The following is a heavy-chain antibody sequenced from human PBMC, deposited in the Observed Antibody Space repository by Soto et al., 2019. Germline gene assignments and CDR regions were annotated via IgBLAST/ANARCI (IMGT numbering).Heavy chain of an antibody. CDR2: ISSSRSYI. D-gene: IGHD6-6*01. J-gene: IGHJ6*02. V-gene: IGHV3-21*01. CDR3: ARGEEQLVPYYGMDV. CDR1: EFTFSTYS. Sequence: EVQLVESGGGLAKPGGSLRLSCAASEFTFSTYSINWFRQAPGKGLDWFSSISSSRSYIYYEDSVKARFTISRDNAKNSLYLQMNSLRAEDTAVYYCARGEEQLVPYYGMDVWGQGTTVTVSS.